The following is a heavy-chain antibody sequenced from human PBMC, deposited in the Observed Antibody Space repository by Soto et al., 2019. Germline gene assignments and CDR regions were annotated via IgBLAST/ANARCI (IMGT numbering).Heavy chain of an antibody. CDR3: ARDVDWASDY. J-gene: IGHJ4*02. D-gene: IGHD3-9*01. CDR1: GFTFSRYS. CDR2: ISGSGSPI. V-gene: IGHV3-48*02. Sequence: GGSLRLSCAASGFTFSRYSMNWVRQTPGKGLEWLSYISGSGSPIYYADSVKGRFTISRDNFKNALYLQMDSLTDEDTAVYYCARDVDWASDYWGQGTLVTVSS.